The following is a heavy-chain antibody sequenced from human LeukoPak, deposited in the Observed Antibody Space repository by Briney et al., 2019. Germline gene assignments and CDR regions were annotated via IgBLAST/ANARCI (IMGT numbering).Heavy chain of an antibody. J-gene: IGHJ3*01. D-gene: IGHD3-22*01. CDR2: IYSGGTI. CDR3: VRAVHHLFYSDSSGYYGDAFDV. CDR1: GFSVRTNY. V-gene: IGHV3-53*01. Sequence: GGSLRLSCAASGFSVRTNYMSWVRQAPGKGLEWVSVIYSGGTIRYADSVEGRLTISRDNSREPLHLQMNSLRVDDTAVYYCVRAVHHLFYSDSSGYYGDAFDVWGQGTVVTVSS.